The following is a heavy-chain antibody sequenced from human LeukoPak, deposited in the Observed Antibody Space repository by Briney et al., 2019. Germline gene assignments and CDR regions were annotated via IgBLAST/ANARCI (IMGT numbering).Heavy chain of an antibody. CDR3: ARDPPRFLEWLYIDY. D-gene: IGHD3-3*01. Sequence: GGSLRLSCAASGFTFSSYSMNWVRQAPGKGLEWISSISTDSLTIKYADFLSGQFTISRDNAENSLYLQMNSLRAEDTAVYYCARDPPRFLEWLYIDYWGQGTLVTVSS. CDR2: ISTDSLTI. V-gene: IGHV3-48*04. CDR1: GFTFSSYS. J-gene: IGHJ4*02.